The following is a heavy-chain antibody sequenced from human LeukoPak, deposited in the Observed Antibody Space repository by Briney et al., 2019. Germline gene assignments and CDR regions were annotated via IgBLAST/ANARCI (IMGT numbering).Heavy chain of an antibody. CDR2: ISGSGGST. CDR3: AQASNYYDSSGYYYVLDH. Sequence: GGSLRLSCAASGFTSSSSVMSWVRQAPGKGLEWVSAISGSGGSTYYADSVQGRFTVFRDTSKNTLFLQMNSLRAEDTAIYYCAQASNYYDSSGYYYVLDHWGQGTLVTVSS. V-gene: IGHV3-23*01. CDR1: GFTSSSSV. D-gene: IGHD3-22*01. J-gene: IGHJ4*02.